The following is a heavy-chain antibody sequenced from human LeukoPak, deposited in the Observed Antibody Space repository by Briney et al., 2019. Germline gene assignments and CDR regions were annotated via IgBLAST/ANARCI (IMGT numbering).Heavy chain of an antibody. V-gene: IGHV3-21*01. J-gene: IGHJ3*02. CDR2: ISSSSSYI. Sequence: GGSLRLSCAASGFTFSSYSMNWVRQAPGKGLEWVSSISSSSSYIYYADSVKGRFTISRDNARNSLYLQMNSLRAEDTAVYYCARVGYSGYGFDPRDAFDIWGQGTMVTVSS. CDR1: GFTFSSYS. D-gene: IGHD5-12*01. CDR3: ARVGYSGYGFDPRDAFDI.